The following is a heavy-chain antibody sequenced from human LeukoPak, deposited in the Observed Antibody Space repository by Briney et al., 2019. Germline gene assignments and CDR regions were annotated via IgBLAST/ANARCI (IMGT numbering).Heavy chain of an antibody. CDR2: INPNSGGT. V-gene: IGHV1-2*06. CDR3: ARDGAYCSGGSCYSRWFDP. CDR1: GYTLTGYY. J-gene: IGHJ5*02. Sequence: ASVKVSCKASGYTLTGYYMHWVRQAPGQGLEWMGRINPNSGGTNYAQKFQGRVTMTRDTSISTAYMELSRLRSDDTAVYYCARDGAYCSGGSCYSRWFDPWGQGTLVTVSS. D-gene: IGHD2-15*01.